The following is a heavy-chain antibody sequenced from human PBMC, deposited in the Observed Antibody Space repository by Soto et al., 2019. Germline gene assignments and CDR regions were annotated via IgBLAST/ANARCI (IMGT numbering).Heavy chain of an antibody. Sequence: SETLSLTCTVSGGSISSYYWSWIRQPPGKGLEWIGYIYYSGSTNYNPSLKSRVTISVDTSKNQFSLKLSSVTAADTAVYYCARVPTRWDYYGSGSYYNGPFVWGKGTTVTVLL. CDR1: GGSISSYY. D-gene: IGHD3-10*01. J-gene: IGHJ6*04. CDR3: ARVPTRWDYYGSGSYYNGPFV. CDR2: IYYSGST. V-gene: IGHV4-59*01.